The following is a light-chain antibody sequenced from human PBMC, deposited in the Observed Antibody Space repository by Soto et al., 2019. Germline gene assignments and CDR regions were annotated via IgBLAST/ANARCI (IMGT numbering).Light chain of an antibody. J-gene: IGKJ1*01. CDR3: QQYNSYFQT. V-gene: IGKV1-5*01. Sequence: IPMTPSPSTLSASVGXRVTITCRASQTLCRRLAWYQQKAGKAPKLLIHDASSLESGVPSRFRGSGSGKEFTLTISSLQPDDFATYYCQQYNSYFQTFGQGSKVDIK. CDR2: DAS. CDR1: QTLCRR.